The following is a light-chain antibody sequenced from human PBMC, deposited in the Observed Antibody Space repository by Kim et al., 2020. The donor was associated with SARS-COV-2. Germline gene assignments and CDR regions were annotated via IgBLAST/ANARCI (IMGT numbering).Light chain of an antibody. V-gene: IGLV3-19*01. CDR1: TPRNFH. J-gene: IGLJ3*02. CDR3: NSRDSSVRHWV. Sequence: ALGQTVRVTCHEDTPRNFHASSFQQRPRHAPILVIYGENTRPSGIPDRFSGSSSGNTPSLTVTGAQAEDEADYYCNSRDSSVRHWVFGGGTQLPV. CDR2: GEN.